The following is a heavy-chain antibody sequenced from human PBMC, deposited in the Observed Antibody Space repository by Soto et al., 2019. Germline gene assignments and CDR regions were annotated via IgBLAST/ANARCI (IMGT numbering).Heavy chain of an antibody. D-gene: IGHD2-8*01. J-gene: IGHJ6*03. CDR3: ATKGGGYCTNGVCYRARDYYYYYMDX. V-gene: IGHV4-59*08. CDR1: GGSISSYY. CDR2: IYYSGST. Sequence: SETLSLTCTVSGGSISSYYWSWIQQPPGKGLEWIGYIYYSGSTNYNPSLKSRVTISVDTSKNQFSLKLSSVTAADTAVYYCATKGGGYCTNGVCYRARDYYYYYMDXSGKGTTVTVSS.